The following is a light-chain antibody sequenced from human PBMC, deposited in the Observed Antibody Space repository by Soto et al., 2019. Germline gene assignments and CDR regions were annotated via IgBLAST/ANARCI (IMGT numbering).Light chain of an antibody. CDR2: DAS. J-gene: IGKJ4*01. CDR1: QDISNY. Sequence: DIQMTQSPSSLSASVGDRVTITCQASQDISNYLNWYQQKPGKAPMLLIYDASNLETGVPSRFSGSGFGTDFTFTISSLQPEDIATYYRQQYDNLPLTFGGGTKVDIK. V-gene: IGKV1-33*01. CDR3: QQYDNLPLT.